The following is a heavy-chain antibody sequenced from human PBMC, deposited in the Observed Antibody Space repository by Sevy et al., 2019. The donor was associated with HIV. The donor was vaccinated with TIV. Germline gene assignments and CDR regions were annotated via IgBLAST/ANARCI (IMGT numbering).Heavy chain of an antibody. J-gene: IGHJ4*02. CDR2: INPNSGGT. V-gene: IGHV1-2*02. Sequence: ASVKVSCKASGYTFTGYYMHWARQAPGQGLEWMGWINPNSGGTNYAQKFQGRVTMTRDTSISTAYMELSRLRSDDTAVYYCARGDDYVWGSYRYYFDYWGQGTLVTVSS. D-gene: IGHD3-16*02. CDR1: GYTFTGYY. CDR3: ARGDDYVWGSYRYYFDY.